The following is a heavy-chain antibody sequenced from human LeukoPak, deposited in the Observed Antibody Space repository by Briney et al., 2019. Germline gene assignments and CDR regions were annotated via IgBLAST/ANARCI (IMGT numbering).Heavy chain of an antibody. J-gene: IGHJ5*02. D-gene: IGHD1-1*01. CDR1: GYTFTSYY. CDR3: ARELERDWFDP. Sequence: ASVKVSCKASGYTFTSYYMHWVRRAPGQGLEWMGWINPNSGGTNYAQKFQGRVTMTRDTSISTAYMELSRLRSDDTAVYYCARELERDWFDPWGQGTLVTVSS. V-gene: IGHV1-2*02. CDR2: INPNSGGT.